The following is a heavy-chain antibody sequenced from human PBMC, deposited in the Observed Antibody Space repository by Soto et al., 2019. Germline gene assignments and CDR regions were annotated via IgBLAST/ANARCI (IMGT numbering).Heavy chain of an antibody. CDR3: ARAEWDIVATIREYYYYYMDV. Sequence: PSETLSLTCAVSSGSISSSNWWSWVRQPPGKGLEWIGEIYHSGSTNYNPSLKSRVTISVDKSKNQFSLKLSSVTAADTAVYYCARAEWDIVATIREYYYYYMDVWGKGTTVTVSS. CDR1: SGSISSSNW. D-gene: IGHD5-12*01. J-gene: IGHJ6*03. CDR2: IYHSGST. V-gene: IGHV4-4*02.